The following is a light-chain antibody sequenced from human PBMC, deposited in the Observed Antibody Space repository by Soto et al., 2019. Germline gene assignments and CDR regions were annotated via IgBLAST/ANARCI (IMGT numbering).Light chain of an antibody. Sequence: TKAEIALSVSPEARATLSCRASQGVSSNLAWYQQKPGQAPRLLIYAASTRATGIPARFSGSGSGTEFTLTISSLQSEDFAVYYCQQYNKWPPTLGEGTRVEIK. V-gene: IGKV3-15*01. J-gene: IGKJ5*01. CDR3: QQYNKWPPT. CDR2: AAS. CDR1: QGVSSN.